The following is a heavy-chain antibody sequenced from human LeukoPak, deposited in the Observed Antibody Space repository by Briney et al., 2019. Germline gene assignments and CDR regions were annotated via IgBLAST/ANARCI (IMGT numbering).Heavy chain of an antibody. V-gene: IGHV3-53*01. Sequence: PGGSLRLSCAASGFTVSSNYMTWVRQAPGKGLEWVSVIYSGGSTYYADSVKGRFTISRDNAKNSLYLQMNSLRAEDTAVYYCARDLSIAAAGIDFDYWGQGTLVTVSS. CDR2: IYSGGST. J-gene: IGHJ4*02. CDR3: ARDLSIAAAGIDFDY. CDR1: GFTVSSNY. D-gene: IGHD6-13*01.